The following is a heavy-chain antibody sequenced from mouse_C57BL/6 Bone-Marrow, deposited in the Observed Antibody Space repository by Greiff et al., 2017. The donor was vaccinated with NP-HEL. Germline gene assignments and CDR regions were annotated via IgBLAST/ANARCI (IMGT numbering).Heavy chain of an antibody. CDR3: ARNDYGSSPGFDV. CDR1: GYTFTSYD. V-gene: IGHV1-85*01. Sequence: LVESGPELVKPGASVKLSCKASGYTFTSYDINWVKQRPGQGLEWIGWIYPRDGSTKYNEKFKGKATLTVDTSSSTAYMELHSLTSEDSAVYFCARNDYGSSPGFDVWGTGTTVTVSS. J-gene: IGHJ1*03. D-gene: IGHD1-1*01. CDR2: IYPRDGST.